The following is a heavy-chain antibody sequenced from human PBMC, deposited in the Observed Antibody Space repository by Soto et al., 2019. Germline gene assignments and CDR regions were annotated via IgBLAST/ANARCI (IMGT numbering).Heavy chain of an antibody. D-gene: IGHD6-19*01. Sequence: QVQLVQSGAEVKKPGASVKVSCKASGYTFTSYGISWVRQAPGQGLEWMGWISAYNGNTNYAQKLQGRVTMTTDTSTSTAYMELRSLGSDDTAVYYCAGGAQIYSSGWYYYGMDVWGQGTTVTVSS. CDR3: AGGAQIYSSGWYYYGMDV. J-gene: IGHJ6*02. V-gene: IGHV1-18*01. CDR1: GYTFTSYG. CDR2: ISAYNGNT.